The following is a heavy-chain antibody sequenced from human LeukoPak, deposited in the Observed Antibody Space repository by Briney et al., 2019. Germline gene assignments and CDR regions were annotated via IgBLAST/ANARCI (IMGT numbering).Heavy chain of an antibody. CDR1: GFTFSSYW. D-gene: IGHD3-10*01. J-gene: IGHJ4*02. CDR2: IKQDGSEK. CDR3: AREEYYYGSGSHDY. Sequence: GGSLRLSCAASGFTFSSYWMSWVRQAPGKGLEWVANIKQDGSEKYYVDPVKGRFTISRDNAKNSLYLQMNSLRAEDTAVYYCAREEYYYGSGSHDYWGQGTLVTVSS. V-gene: IGHV3-7*03.